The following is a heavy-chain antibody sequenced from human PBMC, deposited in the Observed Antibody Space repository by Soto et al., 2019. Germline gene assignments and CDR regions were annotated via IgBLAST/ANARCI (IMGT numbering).Heavy chain of an antibody. CDR1: GFTFSDYY. D-gene: IGHD3-10*01. CDR3: ASDDNIMVRGSIGH. CDR2: ISSSSAYS. J-gene: IGHJ1*01. Sequence: QVQLVESGGGLVKPGGSLRLSCAASGFTFSDYYMSWIRQAPGKGLEWISYISSSSAYSNHADSVKGRFTISRDNAKNSLYLQMNSLRAEDTAVYYCASDDNIMVRGSIGHWGQGTLVTVSS. V-gene: IGHV3-11*05.